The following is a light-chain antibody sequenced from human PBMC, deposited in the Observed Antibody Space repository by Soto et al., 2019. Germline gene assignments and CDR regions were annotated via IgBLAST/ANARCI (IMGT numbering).Light chain of an antibody. CDR1: ISDVGGYIF. CDR3: VSYAGGTYV. V-gene: IGLV2-8*01. J-gene: IGLJ1*01. Sequence: QSVLTQPPSASGSPGQSVTISCTGTISDVGGYIFVSWYQQHPGKAPKLMIYDVNKRPSGVPDRFSGSKSDNTASLTVSGLQAEDEADYYCVSYAGGTYVFGTGTKVTVL. CDR2: DVN.